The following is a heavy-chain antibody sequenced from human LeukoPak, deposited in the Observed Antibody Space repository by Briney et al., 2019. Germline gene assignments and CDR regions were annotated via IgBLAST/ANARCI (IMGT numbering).Heavy chain of an antibody. Sequence: SETLSLTCAVYGGSFSGYYWSWIRQPPGKGLEWIGEINHSGSTNYNPSLKSRVTISVDTSKNQFSLKLSSVTAADTAVYYCARGYRRQLVPFDYWGQGTLVTVSS. V-gene: IGHV4-34*01. CDR3: ARGYRRQLVPFDY. CDR1: GGSFSGYY. CDR2: INHSGST. D-gene: IGHD6-13*01. J-gene: IGHJ4*02.